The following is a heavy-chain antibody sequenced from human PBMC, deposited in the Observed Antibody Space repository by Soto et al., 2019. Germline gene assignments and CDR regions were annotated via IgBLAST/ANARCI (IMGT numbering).Heavy chain of an antibody. CDR2: ISYDGSNK. V-gene: IGHV3-30-3*01. CDR1: GFTFSSYA. CDR3: ARPPPGYSIDYYFDY. D-gene: IGHD6-13*01. J-gene: IGHJ4*02. Sequence: GGSLRLSCAASGFTFSSYAMHWVRQAPGKGLEWVAVISYDGSNKYYADSVKGRFTISRDNSKNTLYLQMNSLRAEDTAVYYCARPPPGYSIDYYFDYWGQGTLVTVSS.